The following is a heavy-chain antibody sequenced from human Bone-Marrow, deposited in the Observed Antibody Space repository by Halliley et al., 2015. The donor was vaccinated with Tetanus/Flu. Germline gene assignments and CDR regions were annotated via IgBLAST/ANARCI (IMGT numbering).Heavy chain of an antibody. V-gene: IGHV1-69*18. Sequence: QVQLVQSGAEVKKPGSSVKVSCKASGGTFSSHPFSWVRQAPGQGPEWMGMIVPKFGTARTAQRFQDRVTITADESTSTIYMELSSLRSEDTAVYFCARWAGITSSAGWSGPFDYWGQGTLVTVSA. J-gene: IGHJ4*02. CDR3: ARWAGITSSAGWSGPFDY. CDR2: IVPKFGTA. D-gene: IGHD6-19*01. CDR1: GGTFSSHP.